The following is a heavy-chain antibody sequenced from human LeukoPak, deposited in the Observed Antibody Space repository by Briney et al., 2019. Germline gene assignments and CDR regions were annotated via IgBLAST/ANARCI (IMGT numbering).Heavy chain of an antibody. Sequence: GGSLRLSCAASGFTFSSYGMHWVRQAPGKGLDWVAFIRYDGSNKYYADSVKGRFTIYRDNSKNTLYLQMNSLRAEDTAVYYCAKRRGLELLYYYYMDVWGKGTTVTVSS. CDR1: GFTFSSYG. CDR3: AKRRGLELLYYYYMDV. CDR2: IRYDGSNK. V-gene: IGHV3-30*02. J-gene: IGHJ6*03. D-gene: IGHD1-7*01.